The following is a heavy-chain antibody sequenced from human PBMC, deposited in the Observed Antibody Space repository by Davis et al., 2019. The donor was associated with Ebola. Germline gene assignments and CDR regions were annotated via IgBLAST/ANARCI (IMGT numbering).Heavy chain of an antibody. J-gene: IGHJ6*02. D-gene: IGHD5-12*01. CDR3: AREGYSGFPKYGMEV. Sequence: PGGSLRLSCTVSGDFIGAHYWNWIRQSPGKGLEWIGYVYYTGSTTYNPSLKSRATISVDTSNNTFSLKLTSVTSADTAIYYCAREGYSGFPKYGMEVWGQGTTVTVSS. CDR2: VYYTGST. CDR1: GDFIGAHY. V-gene: IGHV4-59*11.